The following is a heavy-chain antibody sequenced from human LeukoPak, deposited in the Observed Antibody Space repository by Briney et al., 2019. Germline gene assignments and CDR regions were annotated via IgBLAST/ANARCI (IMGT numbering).Heavy chain of an antibody. J-gene: IGHJ4*02. CDR3: AREGVQGFDY. Sequence: SETLSLTCAVYGGSFSGYNWSWIRQPPGKGLEWIGEINHSGSTNYNPSLKSRVTISVDTSKNQFSLKLSSVTAADTAVYYCAREGVQGFDYWGQGTLVTVSS. V-gene: IGHV4-34*01. CDR1: GGSFSGYN. CDR2: INHSGST.